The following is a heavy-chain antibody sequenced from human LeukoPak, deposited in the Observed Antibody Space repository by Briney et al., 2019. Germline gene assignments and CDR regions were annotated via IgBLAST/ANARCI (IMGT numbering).Heavy chain of an antibody. CDR1: GFTISKYA. Sequence: GGSLRLSCAVSGFTISKYAMHWVRQAPGKGLEYVSAISSNGDSTYYSKSVKGRFTISRDNSKSSLYLQMNSLRAEDTAVYYCAELGITMIGGVWGKGTTVTISS. CDR3: AELGITMIGGV. D-gene: IGHD3-10*02. CDR2: ISSNGDST. V-gene: IGHV3-64*01. J-gene: IGHJ6*04.